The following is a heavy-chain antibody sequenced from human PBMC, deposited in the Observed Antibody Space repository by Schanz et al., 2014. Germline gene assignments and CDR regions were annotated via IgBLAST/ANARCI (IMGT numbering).Heavy chain of an antibody. CDR3: ARDGRKYSSGTLDYFDN. J-gene: IGHJ4*02. CDR2: IRYDGSNK. V-gene: IGHV3-30*02. CDR1: GFTFSSYG. Sequence: QVQLVESGGGVVQPGGSLRLSCAASGFTFSSYGMHWVRQAPGKGLEWVAFIRYDGSNKYYADSVKGRFTISRDNSKNTLYLQMNSLRAEDTAIYYCARDGRKYSSGTLDYFDNWGQGTLVTVSS. D-gene: IGHD6-25*01.